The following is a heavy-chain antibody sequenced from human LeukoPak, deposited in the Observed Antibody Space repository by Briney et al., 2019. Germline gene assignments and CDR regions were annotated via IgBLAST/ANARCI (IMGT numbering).Heavy chain of an antibody. CDR1: GGSFSGYY. V-gene: IGHV4-34*01. Sequence: SETLSLTCAVYGGSFSGYYWSWIRQPPGKGLEWIGEINHSGSTNYNPSLKSRVTISVDTSKNQFSPKLSSVTAADTAVYYCARRPGVRYYYYMDVWGKGTTVTISS. CDR2: INHSGST. D-gene: IGHD3-10*01. CDR3: ARRPGVRYYYYMDV. J-gene: IGHJ6*03.